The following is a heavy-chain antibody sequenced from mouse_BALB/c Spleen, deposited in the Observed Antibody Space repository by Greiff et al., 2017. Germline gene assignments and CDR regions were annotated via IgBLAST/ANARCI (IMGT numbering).Heavy chain of an antibody. CDR2: ISSGGSYT. Sequence: ESGGGLVKPGGSLKLSCAASGFTFSSYAMSWVRQSPEKRLEWVAEISSGGSYTYYPDTVTGRFTISRDNAKNTLYLEMSSLRSEDTAMYYCAREGTTVNFDYWGQGTTLTVSS. D-gene: IGHD1-1*01. V-gene: IGHV5-9-4*01. CDR3: AREGTTVNFDY. CDR1: GFTFSSYA. J-gene: IGHJ2*01.